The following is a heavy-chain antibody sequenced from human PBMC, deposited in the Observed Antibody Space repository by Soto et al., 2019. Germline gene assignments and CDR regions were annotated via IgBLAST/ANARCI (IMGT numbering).Heavy chain of an antibody. D-gene: IGHD3-9*01. Sequence: GGSLRLSCAASGFTFSSYWMHWVRQAPGKGLVWVSRINSDGSSTSYADSVKGRFTISRDNAKNTLYLQMNSLRAEDTAVYYCAREIILTGYYDYWGQGTLVTVSS. CDR2: INSDGSST. J-gene: IGHJ4*02. CDR3: AREIILTGYYDY. V-gene: IGHV3-74*01. CDR1: GFTFSSYW.